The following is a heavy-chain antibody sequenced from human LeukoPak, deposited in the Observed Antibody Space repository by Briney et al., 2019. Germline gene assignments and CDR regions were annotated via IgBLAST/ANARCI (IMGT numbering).Heavy chain of an antibody. CDR3: GGGLVRGPKDY. J-gene: IGHJ4*02. D-gene: IGHD3-10*01. Sequence: GGSLRLSCEASGFTFSTYPMHWVRQAPDKGLEWVANIKQDGSEKFYVDSVKGRFTISRDNAKNSLYLQMNSLRAEDTAVYYCGGGLVRGPKDYWGQGTLVTVSS. CDR1: GFTFSTYP. V-gene: IGHV3-7*01. CDR2: IKQDGSEK.